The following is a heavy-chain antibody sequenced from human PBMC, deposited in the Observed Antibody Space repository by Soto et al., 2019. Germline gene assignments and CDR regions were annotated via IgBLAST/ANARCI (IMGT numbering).Heavy chain of an antibody. V-gene: IGHV4-39*01. CDR1: GGSISSSSYY. CDR3: ARQLGDGYNNFDY. J-gene: IGHJ4*02. CDR2: IYYSGST. D-gene: IGHD5-12*01. Sequence: SETLSLTCTVSGGSISSSSYYWGWIRQPPGKGLEWIGSIYYSGSTYYNPSLKSRVTISVDTSKNQFSLKLSSVTAADTAVYYCARQLGDGYNNFDYWGQGTLVTVSS.